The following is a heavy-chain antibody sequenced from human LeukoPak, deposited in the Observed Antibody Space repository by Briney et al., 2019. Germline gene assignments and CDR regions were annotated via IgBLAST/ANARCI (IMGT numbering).Heavy chain of an antibody. D-gene: IGHD6-19*01. V-gene: IGHV3-30*02. Sequence: GGSLRLSCAASGFTFTNYGMHWVRQAPGKGLEWVAFIGYDGSNKYYADSVKGRFTISRDNSKNTLYLQMNSLRAEDTAVYYCAKAGSGWYNWFDPWGQGTLVTVSS. CDR3: AKAGSGWYNWFDP. CDR2: IGYDGSNK. J-gene: IGHJ5*02. CDR1: GFTFTNYG.